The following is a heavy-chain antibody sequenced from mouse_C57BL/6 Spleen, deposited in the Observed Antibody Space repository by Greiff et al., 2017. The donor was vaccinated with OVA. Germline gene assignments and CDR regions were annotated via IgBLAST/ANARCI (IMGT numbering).Heavy chain of an antibody. V-gene: IGHV1-50*01. CDR2: IDPSDSYS. D-gene: IGHD1-1*01. CDR1: GYAFTSYW. J-gene: IGHJ2*01. CDR3: ARRAHYYGSSYFDY. Sequence: QVQLQQPGAELVKPGASVKLSCKASGYAFTSYWMQWVNQRPGQGLAWIGEIDPSDSYSNYNQKFKGKATLTVDTSSSTAYMQLSSLTSEDSAVYYCARRAHYYGSSYFDYWGQGTTLTVSS.